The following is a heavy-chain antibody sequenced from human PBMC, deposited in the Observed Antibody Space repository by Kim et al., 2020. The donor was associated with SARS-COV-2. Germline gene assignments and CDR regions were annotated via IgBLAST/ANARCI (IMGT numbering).Heavy chain of an antibody. CDR3: ARGSGSGSQYHDFDY. Sequence: GGSLRLSCAASGFTFSNFDMNWVRQAPGKGLEWVSKISNSGSTIYYVDSVKGRFTISRDNAKNSLYLQMNSLRAEDTAVYYCARGSGSGSQYHDFDYWGQGTMVTVSS. CDR1: GFTFSNFD. V-gene: IGHV3-48*03. J-gene: IGHJ4*03. D-gene: IGHD2-15*01. CDR2: ISNSGSTI.